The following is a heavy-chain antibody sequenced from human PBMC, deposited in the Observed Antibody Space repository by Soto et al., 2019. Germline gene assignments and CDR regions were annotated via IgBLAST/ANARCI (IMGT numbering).Heavy chain of an antibody. J-gene: IGHJ3*02. CDR1: GFTFSDYY. Sequence: VGSPRLSCAAYGFTFSDYYMSWIRQAPGKGLEWVSYISSSGSTIYYADSVKGRFTISRDNAKNSLYLQMNSLRAEDTAVYYCAIVEMDTIGDAFDISGPGTFVTL. CDR3: AIVEMDTIGDAFDI. V-gene: IGHV3-11*01. CDR2: ISSSGSTI. D-gene: IGHD5-18*01.